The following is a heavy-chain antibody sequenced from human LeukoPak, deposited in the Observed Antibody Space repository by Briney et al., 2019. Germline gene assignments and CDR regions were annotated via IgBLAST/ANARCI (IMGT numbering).Heavy chain of an antibody. V-gene: IGHV4-4*07. J-gene: IGHJ4*02. CDR2: IYTSGST. CDR1: GGSISSYY. Sequence: PSETLSLTCTVSGGSISSYYWSWIRQPAGKGLELIGRIYTSGSTNYNPSLKSRVTMSVDTSKNQFSLKLSSVTAADTAVYYCARGHISGFAPGLFDYWGQGTLVTVSS. CDR3: ARGHISGFAPGLFDY. D-gene: IGHD3-22*01.